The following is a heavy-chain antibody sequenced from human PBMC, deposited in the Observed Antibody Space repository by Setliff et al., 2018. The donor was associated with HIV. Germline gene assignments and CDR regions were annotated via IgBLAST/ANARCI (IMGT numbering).Heavy chain of an antibody. J-gene: IGHJ4*02. CDR3: ATDNREGVGTPYYFDY. Sequence: ASVKVSCKVSGYTLTKLSMHWVRQAPEKGLEWMGGSDPELGETFFAQNFRGRLTMTQDTSTDTAYMELTSLRSDDTAMYYCATDNREGVGTPYYFDYWGQGTQVTVSS. CDR1: GYTLTKLS. V-gene: IGHV1-24*01. D-gene: IGHD1-26*01. CDR2: SDPELGET.